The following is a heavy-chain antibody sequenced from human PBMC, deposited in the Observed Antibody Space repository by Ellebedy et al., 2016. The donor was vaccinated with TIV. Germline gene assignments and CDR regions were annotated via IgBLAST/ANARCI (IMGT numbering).Heavy chain of an antibody. D-gene: IGHD4-17*01. J-gene: IGHJ3*02. CDR2: INQDATEK. V-gene: IGHV3-7*03. CDR3: ATDWRYGAPPASDI. CDR1: GIAFNQYW. Sequence: PGGSLRLSCAASGIAFNQYWMTWVRLTPGNELEWVANINQDATEKYYVASVKGRFTISRDNAKRSLYLEMTSLKVDDTAVYYCATDWRYGAPPASDIWGRGTLVTVSS.